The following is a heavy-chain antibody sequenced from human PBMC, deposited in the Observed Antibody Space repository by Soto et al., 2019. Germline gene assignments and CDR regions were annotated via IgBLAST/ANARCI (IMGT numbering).Heavy chain of an antibody. CDR1: GFTFSSYA. V-gene: IGHV3-23*01. J-gene: IGHJ5*02. CDR3: AKGDERYFDWLFNWFDP. Sequence: GGSLRLSCAASGFTFSSYAMSWVRQAPGKGLEWVSAISGSGGSTYYADSVKGRFTISRDNSKNTLYLQMNSLGAEDTAVYYCAKGDERYFDWLFNWFDPWGQGTLVTVSS. CDR2: ISGSGGST. D-gene: IGHD3-9*01.